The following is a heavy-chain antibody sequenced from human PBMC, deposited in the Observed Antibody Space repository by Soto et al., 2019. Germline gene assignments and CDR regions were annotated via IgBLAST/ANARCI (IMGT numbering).Heavy chain of an antibody. J-gene: IGHJ6*02. CDR3: ARDYDFWSGQRYYYYGMDV. V-gene: IGHV3-30-3*01. D-gene: IGHD3-3*01. Sequence: QVQLVESGGGVVQPGRSLRLSCAASGFTFSSYAMHWVRQAPGKGLEWVAVISYDGSNKYYADSVKGRFTISRDNSKNTRYLQMNSLRAEDTAVYYCARDYDFWSGQRYYYYGMDVWGQGTTVTVSS. CDR2: ISYDGSNK. CDR1: GFTFSSYA.